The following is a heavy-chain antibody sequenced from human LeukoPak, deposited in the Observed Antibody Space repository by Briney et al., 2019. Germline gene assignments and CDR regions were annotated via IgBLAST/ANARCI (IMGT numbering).Heavy chain of an antibody. CDR1: GYTLTELS. D-gene: IGHD2-15*01. Sequence: ASVKVSCKVSGYTLTELSMHWVRQAPGKGLEGMGGFDPEDGETIYAQMFQGRVTMTEDTSTDTASMELSSLRSEDTAVYYWATVPPRYCSGGSCYPGSNWFDPWGQGTLVTVSS. CDR2: FDPEDGET. V-gene: IGHV1-24*01. CDR3: ATVPPRYCSGGSCYPGSNWFDP. J-gene: IGHJ5*02.